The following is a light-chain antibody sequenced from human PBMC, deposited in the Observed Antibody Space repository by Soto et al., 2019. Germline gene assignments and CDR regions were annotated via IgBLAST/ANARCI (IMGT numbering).Light chain of an antibody. J-gene: IGKJ1*01. CDR3: QQYGSSGT. CDR1: QTVSRDY. Sequence: IVLTQSPGTLSLSPGERATLSCRASQTVSRDYLAWYHQRPGQAPRLLIYGASNRATGIPDRFSGSGSGTDFTLTISRLEPEDFAVYYCQQYGSSGTFGQGTKVDI. CDR2: GAS. V-gene: IGKV3-20*01.